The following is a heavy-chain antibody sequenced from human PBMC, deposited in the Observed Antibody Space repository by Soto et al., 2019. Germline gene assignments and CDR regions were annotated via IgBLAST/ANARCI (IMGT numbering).Heavy chain of an antibody. D-gene: IGHD5-12*01. V-gene: IGHV1-18*04. CDR3: ARRVATITFYGMDV. CDR1: GYTFTSYG. J-gene: IGHJ6*02. CDR2: ISAYNGNT. Sequence: ASVKVSCKASGYTFTSYGISWARQAPGQGLEWMGWISAYNGNTNYAQKLQGRVTMTTDTSTSTAYMELRSLRSDDTAVYYCARRVATITFYGMDVWGQGTTVTVSS.